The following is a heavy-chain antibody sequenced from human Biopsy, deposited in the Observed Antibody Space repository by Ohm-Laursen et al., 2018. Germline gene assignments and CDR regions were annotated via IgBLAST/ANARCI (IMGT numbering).Heavy chain of an antibody. Sequence: SLRLSCSASGFTFSSYGMHWARQAPGKGLEWVSLISNDGDIKYSADSMEGRFTISRDNSRNTLFLQMNSLKAEDTAVYYCAKDRFPYTSGYSSVFEYWGQGTLVAVSS. V-gene: IGHV3-30*18. CDR2: ISNDGDIK. CDR3: AKDRFPYTSGYSSVFEY. J-gene: IGHJ4*02. D-gene: IGHD3-22*01. CDR1: GFTFSSYG.